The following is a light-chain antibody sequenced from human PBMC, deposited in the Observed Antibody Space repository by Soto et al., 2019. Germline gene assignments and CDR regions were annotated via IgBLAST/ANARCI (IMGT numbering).Light chain of an antibody. V-gene: IGKV1-5*01. CDR2: DAS. CDR1: QSISRS. J-gene: IGKJ1*01. CDR3: QHYGSYPWT. Sequence: DIQMTQSPSTLSASVGDRVTINCRASQSISRSLAWYQHQPGKAPKLLIYDASSLERGVPSRFSGSGSGTEFTLTITSLQPDDFATYYCQHYGSYPWTFGQGTKVDIK.